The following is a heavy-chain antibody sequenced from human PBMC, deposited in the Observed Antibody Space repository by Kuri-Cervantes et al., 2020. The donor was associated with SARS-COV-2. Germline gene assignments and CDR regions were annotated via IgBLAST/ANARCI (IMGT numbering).Heavy chain of an antibody. CDR3: ARDGGGWFDP. CDR2: ISYDGINK. D-gene: IGHD3-16*01. J-gene: IGHJ5*02. V-gene: IGHV3-30-3*01. Sequence: GESLKISCAASGFTFSRYSMHWVRQAPGKGLEWVAIISYDGINKYYADSVKGRFTISRDNSKNTLYLQMNSLRAEDTAVYYCARDGGGWFDPWGQGTLVTVSS. CDR1: GFTFSRYS.